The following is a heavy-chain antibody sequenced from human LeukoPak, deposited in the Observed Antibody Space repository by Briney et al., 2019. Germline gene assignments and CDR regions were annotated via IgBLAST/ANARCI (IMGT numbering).Heavy chain of an antibody. D-gene: IGHD3-22*01. CDR3: ARERIWANYYDSSGYYPHYFDY. J-gene: IGHJ4*02. Sequence: SETLSLTCAVYGGSFSGYYWSWIRQPAGKGLEWIGRIYTSGSTNYNPSLKSRVTISVDTSKNQFSLKLSSVTAADTAVYYCARERIWANYYDSSGYYPHYFDYWGQGTLVTVSS. CDR1: GGSFSGYY. CDR2: IYTSGST. V-gene: IGHV4-4*07.